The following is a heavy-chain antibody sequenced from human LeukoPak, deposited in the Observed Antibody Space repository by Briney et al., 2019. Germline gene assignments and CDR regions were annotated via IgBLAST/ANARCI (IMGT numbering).Heavy chain of an antibody. CDR3: AKDLDSSGYSY. V-gene: IGHV3-30*18. J-gene: IGHJ4*02. CDR1: GFTFSSYA. Sequence: PGGSLRLSCAASGFTFSSYAMNWVRQAPGKGLEWVAVILEDGNKKYYADSVKGRFTISRDNSKNTLYLQMNSLRAEDTALYYCAKDLDSSGYSYWGQGTLVTVSS. D-gene: IGHD3-22*01. CDR2: ILEDGNKK.